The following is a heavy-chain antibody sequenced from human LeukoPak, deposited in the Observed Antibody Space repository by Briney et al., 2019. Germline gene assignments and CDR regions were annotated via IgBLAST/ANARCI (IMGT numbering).Heavy chain of an antibody. CDR2: INSDGSTT. CDR1: GFTFSRYW. Sequence: GGSLRLSCAASGFTFSRYWMHWVRQAPGKGLVWVSRINSDGSTTTYADSVKGRFTISRDNAKNTLYLQMNSVRAEDTAVYYCTRYCIGGSCAPVSYAMDVWVQGTTVTVSS. J-gene: IGHJ6*01. D-gene: IGHD2-15*01. V-gene: IGHV3-74*01. CDR3: TRYCIGGSCAPVSYAMDV.